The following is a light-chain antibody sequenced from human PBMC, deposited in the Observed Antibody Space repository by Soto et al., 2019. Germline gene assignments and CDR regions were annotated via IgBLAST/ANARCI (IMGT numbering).Light chain of an antibody. J-gene: IGKJ5*01. CDR2: DAS. Sequence: VVWTHSPATLYLSPGGRATLSCRASQSVSSYLAWYQQKPGQAPRLLIYDASNRATGIPARFSGSGSGTDFTLTISSLEPEDFAVYYCQQRSNWPPITFGQGTRLEIK. V-gene: IGKV3-11*01. CDR3: QQRSNWPPIT. CDR1: QSVSSY.